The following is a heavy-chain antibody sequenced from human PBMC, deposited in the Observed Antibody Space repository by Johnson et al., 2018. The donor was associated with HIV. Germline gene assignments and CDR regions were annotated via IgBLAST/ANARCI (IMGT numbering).Heavy chain of an antibody. CDR2: ISYDGSTK. CDR1: GFTFSSYA. J-gene: IGHJ3*02. D-gene: IGHD3-3*01. CDR3: AGVRDYNFWSGQQSRHAFDI. V-gene: IGHV3-30-3*01. Sequence: QVQLVESGGGVVQPGGSLRLSCAASGFTFSSYAMHWVRQAPGKGLEWVAVISYDGSTKYYADSVKGRFTISRDNSKNTLYLQMNSLRAEDTAVYYCAGVRDYNFWSGQQSRHAFDIWGQGTMVTVSS.